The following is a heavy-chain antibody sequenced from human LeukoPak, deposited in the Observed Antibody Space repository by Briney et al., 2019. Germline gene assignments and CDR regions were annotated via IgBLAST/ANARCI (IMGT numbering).Heavy chain of an antibody. CDR2: ISYDGSNK. Sequence: GGSLRLSCAASGFTFSSYGMHWVRQAPGKGLEWVAVISYDGSNKYYADSVRGRFTISRDNSENTLYLQMNSLRAEDTAVYYCARVRIAAAGAGNWFDPWGQGTLVTVSS. V-gene: IGHV3-30*03. J-gene: IGHJ5*02. CDR1: GFTFSSYG. D-gene: IGHD6-13*01. CDR3: ARVRIAAAGAGNWFDP.